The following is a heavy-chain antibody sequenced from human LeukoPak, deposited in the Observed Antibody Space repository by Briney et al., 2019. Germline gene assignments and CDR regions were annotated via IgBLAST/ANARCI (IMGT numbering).Heavy chain of an antibody. CDR1: GFPFSRYG. V-gene: IGHV3-23*01. CDR3: ARDRCSGGSCYYGMDV. CDR2: ISDSGGST. J-gene: IGHJ6*02. Sequence: TGGSLRLSCAASGFPFSRYGMSWVRQAPGKGLEWVSGISDSGGSTFYADSVKGRFTISRDNSKNTLYLQMNSLRAEDTAVYYCARDRCSGGSCYYGMDVWGQGTTVTVSS. D-gene: IGHD2-15*01.